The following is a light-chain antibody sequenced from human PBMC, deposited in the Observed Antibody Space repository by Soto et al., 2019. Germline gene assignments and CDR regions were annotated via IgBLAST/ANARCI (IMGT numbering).Light chain of an antibody. V-gene: IGKV3-20*01. Sequence: EIVLTQSPGTLSLSPGERATLSCRASQSVYNTYLGWYQQKPGQAPRLLIYGASSRTTGTPDRFNGGGSGTEFTLTISRLEPEDFALYYCQQYGSSPATFGQGTKVEF. CDR2: GAS. J-gene: IGKJ2*01. CDR1: QSVYNTY. CDR3: QQYGSSPAT.